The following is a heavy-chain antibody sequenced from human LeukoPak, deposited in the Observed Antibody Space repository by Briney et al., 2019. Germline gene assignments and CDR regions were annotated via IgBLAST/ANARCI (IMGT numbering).Heavy chain of an antibody. D-gene: IGHD6-13*01. CDR3: ARDLVGYSSSWYSDY. Sequence: ASVKVSCKASGGTFSSYAISWVRQAPGQGLEWMGGIIPIFGTANYAQKFQGRVTTTADESKSTAYMELSSLRSEDTAVYYCARDLVGYSSSWYSDYWGQGTLVTVSS. CDR2: IIPIFGTA. CDR1: GGTFSSYA. J-gene: IGHJ4*02. V-gene: IGHV1-69*13.